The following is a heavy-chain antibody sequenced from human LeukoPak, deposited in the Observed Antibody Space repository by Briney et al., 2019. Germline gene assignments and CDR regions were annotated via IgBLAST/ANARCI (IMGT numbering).Heavy chain of an antibody. Sequence: SVKVSCKASGGTFSSYAISWVRQAPRQGLEWMGRIIPILGIANYAQKFQGRVTITADKSTSTAYMELSSLRSEDTAVYYCARGGWLQFPFDYWGQGTLVTVSS. D-gene: IGHD5-24*01. J-gene: IGHJ4*02. CDR2: IIPILGIA. CDR3: ARGGWLQFPFDY. CDR1: GGTFSSYA. V-gene: IGHV1-69*04.